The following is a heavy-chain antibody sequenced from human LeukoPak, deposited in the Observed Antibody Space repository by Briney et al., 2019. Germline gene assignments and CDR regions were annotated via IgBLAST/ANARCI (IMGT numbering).Heavy chain of an antibody. D-gene: IGHD6-13*01. V-gene: IGHV3-21*01. J-gene: IGHJ4*02. CDR3: ARIGAGSSRDY. CDR1: GFTFSNFA. CDR2: IVGSSST. Sequence: GGSRRLSCAASGFTFSNFAMTWVRQAPGKGLEWVSSIVGSSSTYYADSLKGRFTISRDNAKNSLYLQMNSLRAEDTAVYYCARIGAGSSRDYWGQGTLVTVSS.